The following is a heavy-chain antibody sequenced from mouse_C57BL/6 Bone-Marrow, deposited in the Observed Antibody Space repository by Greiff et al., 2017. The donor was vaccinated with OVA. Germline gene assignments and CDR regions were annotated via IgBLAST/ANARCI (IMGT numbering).Heavy chain of an antibody. CDR1: GYSITSGYY. D-gene: IGHD2-4*01. J-gene: IGHJ4*01. CDR2: ISYDGSN. CDR3: ARDDYDYYYAMDY. V-gene: IGHV3-6*01. Sequence: EVKLMESGPGLVKPSQSLSLTCSVTGYSITSGYYWNWIRQFPGNKLEWMGYISYDGSNNYNPSLKNRISITRDTSKNQFFLKLNSVTTEDTATYYCARDDYDYYYAMDYWGQGTSVTVSS.